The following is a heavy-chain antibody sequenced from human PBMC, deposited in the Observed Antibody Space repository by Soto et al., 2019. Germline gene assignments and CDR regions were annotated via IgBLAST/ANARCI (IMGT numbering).Heavy chain of an antibody. D-gene: IGHD3-3*01. V-gene: IGHV3-53*01. Sequence: PGGSLRLSCAASGFTVSSNYMSWVRQAPGKGLEWVSVIYSGGSTYYADSVKGRFTISRDNSKNTLYLQMNSLRAEDTAVYYCARDGIHYDLWSGDYPWYYGMDVWGQGSTVTVYS. CDR3: ARDGIHYDLWSGDYPWYYGMDV. CDR1: GFTVSSNY. CDR2: IYSGGST. J-gene: IGHJ6*02.